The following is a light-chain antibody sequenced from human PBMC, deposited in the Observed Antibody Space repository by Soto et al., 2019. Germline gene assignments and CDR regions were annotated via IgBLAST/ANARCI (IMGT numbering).Light chain of an antibody. CDR2: DVT. Sequence: QSVLTQPRSLSGSPGQSVTISCTGTSSDVGGYNYVSWYQQHPGKSPKLLIYDVTNRPSGVPDHFSGSKSGNTASLTISGLQAEDEADYYCSSYAGAYTWVFGGGTQLTVL. V-gene: IGLV2-11*01. CDR3: SSYAGAYTWV. CDR1: SSDVGGYNY. J-gene: IGLJ3*02.